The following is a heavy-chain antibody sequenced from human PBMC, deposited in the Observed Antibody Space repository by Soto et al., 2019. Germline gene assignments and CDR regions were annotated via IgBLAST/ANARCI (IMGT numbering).Heavy chain of an antibody. CDR2: IYYSGST. D-gene: IGHD2-2*02. J-gene: IGHJ5*02. V-gene: IGHV4-31*03. Sequence: QVQLQESGPGLVKPSQTLSLTCTVSGGSISSGGYYWSWILQHPGKGLECIGYIYYSGSTYYNPSLKSRVTRSVDTSKNQFYLKLSYVTAADTAVYYGAIRPYCRSTSCYKEGGWFDPWGQGTLVTVSS. CDR3: AIRPYCRSTSCYKEGGWFDP. CDR1: GGSISSGGYY.